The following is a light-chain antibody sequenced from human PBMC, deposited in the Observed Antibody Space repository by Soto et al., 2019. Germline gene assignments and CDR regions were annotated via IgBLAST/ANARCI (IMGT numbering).Light chain of an antibody. CDR1: QSVSSN. V-gene: IGKV3-15*01. CDR3: QQYNNWPPLT. Sequence: IAMTQSPATLSVCLGKSNTLYCRASQSVSSNLAWYQQKPGQAPRLLIYGASTRATGIPARFSGSGSGTEFTLTISSLQSEDFAVYYCQQYNNWPPLTFGGGTKVDIK. J-gene: IGKJ4*01. CDR2: GAS.